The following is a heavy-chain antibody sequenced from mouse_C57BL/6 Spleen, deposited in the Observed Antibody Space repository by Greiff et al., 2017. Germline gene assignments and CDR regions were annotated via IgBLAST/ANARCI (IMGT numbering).Heavy chain of an antibody. CDR2: IYPGDGDT. V-gene: IGHV1-82*01. D-gene: IGHD4-1*01. J-gene: IGHJ2*01. Sequence: VQLQQSGPELVKPGASVKISCKASGYAFSSSWMNWVKQRPGKGLEWIGRIYPGDGDTNYNGKFKGKATMTADKTSSTAYKQLSSLTSEDSAVYICARNWEDFDYWGQGTTLTVSS. CDR3: ARNWEDFDY. CDR1: GYAFSSSW.